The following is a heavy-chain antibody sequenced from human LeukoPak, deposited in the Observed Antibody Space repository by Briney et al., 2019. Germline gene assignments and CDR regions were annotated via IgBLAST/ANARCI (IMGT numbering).Heavy chain of an antibody. CDR1: GFTFSSYW. J-gene: IGHJ6*02. CDR3: AKAGLLWFGESWMDV. D-gene: IGHD3-10*01. V-gene: IGHV3-7*01. Sequence: PGGSLRLSCAASGFTFSSYWMNWARQAPGKGLEWVANIKEDGSESHYVDSVKGRFTISRGNAKNSLYLQMNSLRAEDTAMYFCAKAGLLWFGESWMDVWGQGTTVTVSS. CDR2: IKEDGSES.